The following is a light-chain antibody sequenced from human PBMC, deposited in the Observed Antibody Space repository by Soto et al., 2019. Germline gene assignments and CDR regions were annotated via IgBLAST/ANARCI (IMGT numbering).Light chain of an antibody. Sequence: EIVMTQSPATLSVSPGERATLSCSASQIVSSNLAWYQQKPGQAPRLLIYGASTRATGIPDRFRGSGSGTAFTLTISSLQSEDFAVYYCQQYHNWPPITFGQGTRLDIK. CDR1: QIVSSN. CDR3: QQYHNWPPIT. V-gene: IGKV3-15*01. CDR2: GAS. J-gene: IGKJ5*01.